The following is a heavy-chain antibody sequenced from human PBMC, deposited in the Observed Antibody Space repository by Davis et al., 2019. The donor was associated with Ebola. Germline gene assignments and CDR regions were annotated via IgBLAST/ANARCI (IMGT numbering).Heavy chain of an antibody. D-gene: IGHD2-15*01. CDR1: GGTFSSYA. Sequence: AASVKVSCKASGGTFSSYAISWVRQAPGQGLEWMGRIIPILGIANYAQKFQGRVTITADKSTSTAYMELSSLRSEDTAVYYCAREVRSYCSGGSCLPRGGMDVWGQGTTVTVSS. CDR2: IIPILGIA. CDR3: AREVRSYCSGGSCLPRGGMDV. J-gene: IGHJ6*02. V-gene: IGHV1-69*04.